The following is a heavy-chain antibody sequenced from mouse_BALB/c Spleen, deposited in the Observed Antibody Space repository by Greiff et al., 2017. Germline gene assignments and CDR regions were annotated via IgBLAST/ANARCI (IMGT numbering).Heavy chain of an antibody. Sequence: QVPLQQSGAELVRPGVSVKISCKGSGYTFTDYALHWVKQSHAKSLEWIGVISTYYGDASYNQKFKGKATMTVDKSSSTAYMELARLTSEDSAIYYCARGAEDYFFDCWGQGTTLTVSS. J-gene: IGHJ2*01. CDR1: GYTFTDYA. CDR3: ARGAEDYFFDC. V-gene: IGHV1S137*01. CDR2: ISTYYGDA.